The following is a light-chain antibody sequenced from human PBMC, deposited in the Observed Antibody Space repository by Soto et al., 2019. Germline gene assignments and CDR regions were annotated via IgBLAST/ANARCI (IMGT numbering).Light chain of an antibody. CDR2: EVS. Sequence: QSALTQPASVSGSPGQSITISCTGTSSDVGGYNYISWYQQHPGKAPKFIIYEVSNRPSGISNRFSGSKSGNTASLTISGLQAEDEADYYCSSYTSTNTYVFGSGIKLTVL. CDR3: SSYTSTNTYV. V-gene: IGLV2-14*01. J-gene: IGLJ1*01. CDR1: SSDVGGYNY.